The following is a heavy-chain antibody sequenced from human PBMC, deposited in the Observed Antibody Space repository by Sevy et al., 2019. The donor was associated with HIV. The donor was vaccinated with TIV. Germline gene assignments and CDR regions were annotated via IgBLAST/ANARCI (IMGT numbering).Heavy chain of an antibody. J-gene: IGHJ6*02. CDR1: GFTFSSYS. V-gene: IGHV3-21*01. D-gene: IGHD4-17*01. CDR3: ARKHGDYVEVYYYGMDV. Sequence: GGSLRLSCAASGFTFSSYSMNWVRQAPGKGLEWVSSIGSSSSYIYYADSVKGRFTFSRDNATNSLYLQMNRLRAEDTAVYYCARKHGDYVEVYYYGMDVWGQGTTVTVSS. CDR2: IGSSSSYI.